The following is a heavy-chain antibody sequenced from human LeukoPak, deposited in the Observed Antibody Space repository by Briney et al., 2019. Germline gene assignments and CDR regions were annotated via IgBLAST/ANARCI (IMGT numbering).Heavy chain of an antibody. CDR3: ARVRKLVVPAAIDY. Sequence: SETLSLTCAVSGYSISSGYYWGWIRQPPGKGLEWIGSIYHSGSTYYNPSLKSRVTISVDPSKNQFSLKLSSVTAADTAVYYCARVRKLVVPAAIDYWGQGTLVTVSS. D-gene: IGHD2-2*02. CDR1: GYSISSGYY. V-gene: IGHV4-38-2*01. CDR2: IYHSGST. J-gene: IGHJ4*02.